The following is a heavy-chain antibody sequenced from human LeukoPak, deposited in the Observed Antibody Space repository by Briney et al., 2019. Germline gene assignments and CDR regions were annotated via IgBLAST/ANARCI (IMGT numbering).Heavy chain of an antibody. CDR2: INHSGST. D-gene: IGHD2-2*01. J-gene: IGHJ4*02. Sequence: SETLSLTCAVYGGSFSGYYWSWIRQPPGKGLEWIGEINHSGSTNYNPSLKSRVTISVDTSKNQFSLKLSSVTAADTAVYYCARATSRELDYWGQGTLVTVS. CDR3: ARATSRELDY. CDR1: GGSFSGYY. V-gene: IGHV4-34*01.